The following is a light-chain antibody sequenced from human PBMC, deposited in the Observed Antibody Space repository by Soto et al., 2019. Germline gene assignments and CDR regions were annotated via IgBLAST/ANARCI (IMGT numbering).Light chain of an antibody. CDR1: RGIGNS. Sequence: DIQMTQSPSSLSASVGDRVTLTCRASRGIGNSLAWYQQKPEKVPTLLIYGASTLESGVPSRFSGSVSGTYFTLTINSLQPDDVATYYCQKYDSAPFTFGPGSKGNLK. CDR3: QKYDSAPFT. J-gene: IGKJ3*01. CDR2: GAS. V-gene: IGKV1-27*01.